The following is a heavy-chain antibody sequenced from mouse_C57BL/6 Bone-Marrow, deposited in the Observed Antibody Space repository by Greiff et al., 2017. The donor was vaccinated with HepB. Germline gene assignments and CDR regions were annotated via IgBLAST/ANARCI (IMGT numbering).Heavy chain of an antibody. CDR3: ARQRVITTGVEDDYYAMDD. CDR2: ISSGGSYT. D-gene: IGHD1-1*01. CDR1: GFTFSSYG. V-gene: IGHV5-6*01. Sequence: EVQLVESGGDLVKPGGSLKLSCAASGFTFSSYGMSWVRQTPDKRLEWVATISSGGSYTYYPDSVKGRFTISRDNAKNTLYLQMSSLKSEETAMYYCARQRVITTGVEDDYYAMDDWGQGTAVTVSS. J-gene: IGHJ4*01.